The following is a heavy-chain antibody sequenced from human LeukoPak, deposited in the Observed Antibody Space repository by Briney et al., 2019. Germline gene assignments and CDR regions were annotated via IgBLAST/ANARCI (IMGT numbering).Heavy chain of an antibody. D-gene: IGHD3-22*01. V-gene: IGHV3-23*01. J-gene: IGHJ4*02. CDR3: AKDPQYYYDSSGYSFDY. CDR1: GFTFSSYA. Sequence: PGGSLRPSCAASGFTFSSYAMSWVRQAPGKGLEWVSAISGSGGSTYYADSVKGRFTISRDNSKNTLYLQMNSLRAEDTPVYCCAKDPQYYYDSSGYSFDYWGQGTLVTVSS. CDR2: ISGSGGST.